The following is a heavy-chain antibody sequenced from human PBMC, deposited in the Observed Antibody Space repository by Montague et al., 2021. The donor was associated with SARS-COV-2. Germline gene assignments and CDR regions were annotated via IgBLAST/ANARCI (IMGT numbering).Heavy chain of an antibody. CDR1: GFSLSTRGVG. Sequence: PALVKPTQTLTLTCSFSGFSLSTRGVGVGWLLQPPGKALEWLALIYWCVDERYSPSLESRLTISKDNSKNQVVLTMTKMAPVDTATYYCAHTKAPAGDRWFDPWGQGTPVTVSS. J-gene: IGHJ5*02. CDR2: IYWCVDE. CDR3: AHTKAPAGDRWFDP. V-gene: IGHV2-5*01. D-gene: IGHD6-13*01.